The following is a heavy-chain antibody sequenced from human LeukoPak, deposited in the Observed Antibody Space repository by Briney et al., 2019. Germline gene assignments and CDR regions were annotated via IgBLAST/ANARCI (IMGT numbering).Heavy chain of an antibody. V-gene: IGHV4-59*01. Sequence: PSKTLSLTCTVSGGSISSYYWSWIRQPPGKGLEWIGYIYYSGSTNYNPSLKSRVTISVDTSKNQFSLKLSSVTAADTAVYYCARFRSGEYYFDYWGQGTLVTVSS. CDR2: IYYSGST. CDR3: ARFRSGEYYFDY. J-gene: IGHJ4*02. D-gene: IGHD3-10*01. CDR1: GGSISSYY.